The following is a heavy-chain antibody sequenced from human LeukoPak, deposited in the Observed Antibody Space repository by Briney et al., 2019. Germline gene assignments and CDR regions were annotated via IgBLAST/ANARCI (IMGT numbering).Heavy chain of an antibody. CDR1: GFTFSHYG. D-gene: IGHD6-13*01. Sequence: PGGSLRLSCAASGFTFSHYGMHWVRQAPGKGLEWVSYISLSSSSIYYADSLKGRFTISRDNAKNSLYLQMNSLRAEDTAVYYCAKYSTSRPIFDYWGQGTLVTVSS. CDR2: ISLSSSSI. CDR3: AKYSTSRPIFDY. J-gene: IGHJ4*02. V-gene: IGHV3-48*01.